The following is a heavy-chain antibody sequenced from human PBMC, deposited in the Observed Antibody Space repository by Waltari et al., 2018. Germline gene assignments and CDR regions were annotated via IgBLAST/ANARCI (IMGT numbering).Heavy chain of an antibody. V-gene: IGHV3-30*02. Sequence: QVQLVESGGGVVQPGGSLRLSCAASGFIFSSYGMHWVRQAPGKGLEWVAFIRYDGNNKYYADSVKGRFTISRDNSKNTMYLQMNSLRADDTAVYYCANLDPHGVDDCWGQGTLVTVSS. CDR1: GFIFSSYG. J-gene: IGHJ4*02. CDR2: IRYDGNNK. CDR3: ANLDPHGVDDC. D-gene: IGHD3-3*01.